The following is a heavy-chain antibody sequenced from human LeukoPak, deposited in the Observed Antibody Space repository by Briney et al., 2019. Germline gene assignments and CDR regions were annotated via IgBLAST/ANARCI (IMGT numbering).Heavy chain of an antibody. Sequence: GGSLRLSCAGSGFTFSDYSMNWVRQAPGRGLEWVSYIRSSGTTIYYADSVKGRFTISRDNSKSTLYLQMNSLRAEDTAVYYCATYGSGSYYRKVLDYWGQGTLVTVSS. J-gene: IGHJ4*02. CDR1: GFTFSDYS. CDR2: IRSSGTTI. V-gene: IGHV3-48*01. D-gene: IGHD3-10*01. CDR3: ATYGSGSYYRKVLDY.